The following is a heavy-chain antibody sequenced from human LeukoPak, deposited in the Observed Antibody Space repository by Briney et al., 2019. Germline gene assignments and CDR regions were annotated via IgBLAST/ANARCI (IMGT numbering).Heavy chain of an antibody. J-gene: IGHJ4*02. Sequence: ASVKVSCKASGYTFTSYYMHWVRQAPGQGLEWMGIINPSGGSTSYAQKFQGRVTMTRDTSTSTVYMELSSLRSEDTAVYYCARDTSGYYGSGNYFISFDYWGQGTLVTVSS. D-gene: IGHD3-10*01. CDR1: GYTFTSYY. CDR2: INPSGGST. V-gene: IGHV1-46*01. CDR3: ARDTSGYYGSGNYFISFDY.